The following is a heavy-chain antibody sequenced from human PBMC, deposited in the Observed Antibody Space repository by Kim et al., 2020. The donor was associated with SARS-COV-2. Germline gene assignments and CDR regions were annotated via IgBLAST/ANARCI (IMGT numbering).Heavy chain of an antibody. J-gene: IGHJ4*02. D-gene: IGHD5-18*01. CDR1: GGSFSGYY. CDR2: INHSGST. CDR3: ARALDTAMAHFDY. V-gene: IGHV4-34*01. Sequence: SETLSLTCAVYGGSFSGYYWSWIRQPPGKGLEWIGEINHSGSTNYNPSLKSRVTISVDTSKNQFSLKLSSVTAADTAVYYCARALDTAMAHFDYWGQGTLVTVSS.